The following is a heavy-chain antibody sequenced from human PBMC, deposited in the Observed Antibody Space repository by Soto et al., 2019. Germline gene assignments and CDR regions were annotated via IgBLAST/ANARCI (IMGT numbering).Heavy chain of an antibody. CDR3: ARSQRAPDGNGMDV. D-gene: IGHD4-17*01. CDR2: IWYDGSNK. V-gene: IGHV3-33*01. J-gene: IGHJ6*02. Sequence: QVQLVESGGGVVQPGRSLRLSCAASGFTFSSYGMHWVRQAPGKGLEWVAVIWYDGSNKYYADSVKGRFTISRDNSKNTLYLQMNSLRAEDTAVYYCARSQRAPDGNGMDVWGQGTTVTVSS. CDR1: GFTFSSYG.